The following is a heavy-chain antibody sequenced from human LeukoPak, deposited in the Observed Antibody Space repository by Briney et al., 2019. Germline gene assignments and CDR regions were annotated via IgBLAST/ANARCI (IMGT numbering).Heavy chain of an antibody. CDR3: ARVKDYYGSGSYYPILLRYKNWFDP. V-gene: IGHV1-18*01. J-gene: IGHJ5*02. CDR2: ISAYNGNT. D-gene: IGHD3-10*01. CDR1: GYTFTSYG. Sequence: GASVKVSCKASGYTFTSYGISWVRQAPGQGLEWMGWISAYNGNTNYAQKLQGRVTMTTDTSTSTAYMELRSLRSDDTAVYYCARVKDYYGSGSYYPILLRYKNWFDPWGQGTLVTVSS.